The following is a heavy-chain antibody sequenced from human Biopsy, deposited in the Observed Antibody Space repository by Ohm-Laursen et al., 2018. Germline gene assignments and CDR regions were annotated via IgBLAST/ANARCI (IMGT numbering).Heavy chain of an antibody. CDR2: IFRNSGNI. D-gene: IGHD3-3*01. J-gene: IGHJ4*02. CDR3: ATIAGWGSSPDLRPY. CDR1: GFTFDDYA. Sequence: SLRLSCAAPGFTFDDYAMHWVRQAPGKGLEWVSGIFRNSGNIDYAASVKGRFTISRDNAKNSLYLQMNSLRPEDTAFYYCATIAGWGSSPDLRPYWGQGTLVTVSS. V-gene: IGHV3-9*01.